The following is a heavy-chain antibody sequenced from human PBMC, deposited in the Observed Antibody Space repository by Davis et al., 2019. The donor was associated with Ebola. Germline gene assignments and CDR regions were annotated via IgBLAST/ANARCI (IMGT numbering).Heavy chain of an antibody. J-gene: IGHJ6*02. V-gene: IGHV3-30-3*01. Sequence: GESLKISCAASGFTFSGYAMHWVRQAPGKGLEWVAVISYDGSNKYYADSVKGRFTISRDNSKNTLYLQMNSLRAEDTAVYYCARELSCSSTSCFYYYYYGMDVWGQGTTVTVSS. CDR2: ISYDGSNK. D-gene: IGHD2-2*01. CDR1: GFTFSGYA. CDR3: ARELSCSSTSCFYYYYYGMDV.